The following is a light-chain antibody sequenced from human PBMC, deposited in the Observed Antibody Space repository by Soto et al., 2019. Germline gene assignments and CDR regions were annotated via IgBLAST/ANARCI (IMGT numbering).Light chain of an antibody. J-gene: IGLJ2*01. CDR3: SSYAGSTNLV. Sequence: QSALTQPPSASGSPGQSVTISCTGTSSDVGGYNYVSWYQQHPGKAPKLIIQEVNKRRSGVPDRFSGSKSGNTASLTVSGLQAEDEADYYCSSYAGSTNLVFGGGTKLTVL. CDR1: SSDVGGYNY. V-gene: IGLV2-8*01. CDR2: EVN.